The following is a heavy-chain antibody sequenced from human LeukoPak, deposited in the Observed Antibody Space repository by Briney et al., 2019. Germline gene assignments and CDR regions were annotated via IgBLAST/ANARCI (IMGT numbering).Heavy chain of an antibody. CDR3: ARDKGQPLMTNWFDP. D-gene: IGHD2-8*01. J-gene: IGHJ5*02. Sequence: ASVKVSCKASGYTFTNYYMHWVRQAPGQGPEWMGIIIPSGGNTNYAQKFQGRVTMTRDTSTSTVYLELSSLRSEDTAVYYCARDKGQPLMTNWFDPWGQGTLVTVSS. V-gene: IGHV1-46*01. CDR1: GYTFTNYY. CDR2: IIPSGGNT.